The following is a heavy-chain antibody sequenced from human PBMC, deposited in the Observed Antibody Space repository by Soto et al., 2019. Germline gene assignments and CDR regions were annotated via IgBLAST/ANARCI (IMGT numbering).Heavy chain of an antibody. J-gene: IGHJ4*02. CDR1: GYSFTTYY. CDR2: INPSGGST. CDR3: ARKDKSGLDY. V-gene: IGHV1-46*01. D-gene: IGHD1-26*01. Sequence: GASVKVSCKASGYSFTTYYMHWVRQAPGQGLEWMGMINPSGGSTSYAQKFQGRVTMTRDTSTSTVYMELSSLRSEDTAVYYCARKDKSGLDYWGQGTLVTVSS.